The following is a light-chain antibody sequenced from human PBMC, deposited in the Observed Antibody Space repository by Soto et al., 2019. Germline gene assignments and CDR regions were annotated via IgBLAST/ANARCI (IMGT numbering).Light chain of an antibody. V-gene: IGKV1-33*01. Sequence: DIQMTQSPSSLSASVGDRVTITCQASQDISNYLNCYQQKPGKAPELLIYDASNLETGVPSTVSGSESGKDFTYTISSLQPEDIATYYCQQYDNLPRWTFGQGTKVEIK. CDR2: DAS. CDR1: QDISNY. CDR3: QQYDNLPRWT. J-gene: IGKJ1*01.